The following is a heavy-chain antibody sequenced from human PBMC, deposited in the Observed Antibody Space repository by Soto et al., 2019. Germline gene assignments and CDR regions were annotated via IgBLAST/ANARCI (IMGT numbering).Heavy chain of an antibody. Sequence: QVQLQQWGAGLLKPSETLSLTCAVYGGSFSGYYWSWIRQPPGKGLEWIGEINHSGSTNYNPSLKSRVTISVDTFKNQFSLKLSSVAAADTAVYYCATHNLAVAGAHFDYWGQGTLVTVSS. V-gene: IGHV4-34*01. CDR2: INHSGST. J-gene: IGHJ4*02. CDR1: GGSFSGYY. D-gene: IGHD6-19*01. CDR3: ATHNLAVAGAHFDY.